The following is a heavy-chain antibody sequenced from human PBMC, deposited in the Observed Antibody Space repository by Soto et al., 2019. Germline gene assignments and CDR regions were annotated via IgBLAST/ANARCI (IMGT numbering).Heavy chain of an antibody. V-gene: IGHV4-59*01. J-gene: IGHJ4*02. CDR1: GASISSYY. CDR3: AREIDFGVVID. D-gene: IGHD3-3*01. CDR2: VSYSGST. Sequence: PSETLSLTCSVSGASISSYYWSWIRQSPGEGLEWIGYVSYSGSTNHYPSLKSRVSISLDTSENHFSLNLSSVTTADTAVYYCAREIDFGVVIDWGQGTLVTVSS.